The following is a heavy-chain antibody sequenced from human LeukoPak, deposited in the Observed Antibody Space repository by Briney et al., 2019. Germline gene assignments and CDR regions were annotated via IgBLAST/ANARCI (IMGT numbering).Heavy chain of an antibody. CDR3: ARAGGPLGYCSGGSCLDY. D-gene: IGHD2-15*01. CDR1: GFTVSSNY. V-gene: IGHV3-53*01. CDR2: IYSGGST. J-gene: IGHJ4*02. Sequence: AGGSLRLSCAASGFTVSSNYMSWVRQAPGKGLEWVSVIYSGGSTYYADSVKGRFTISRDNSKNTLYLQMNSLRAEDTAVYYCARAGGPLGYCSGGSCLDYWGQGTLVTVSS.